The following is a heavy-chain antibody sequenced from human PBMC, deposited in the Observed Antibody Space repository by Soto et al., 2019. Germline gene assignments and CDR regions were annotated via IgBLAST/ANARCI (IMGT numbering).Heavy chain of an antibody. J-gene: IGHJ5*02. V-gene: IGHV4-34*01. CDR1: GGSFSGYY. Sequence: SDTVSRTCAGCGGSFSGYYWIWIRQPPGKGLEWIGEINHSGSTNYNPSLKSRVTISVDTSKNQFSLKLSSVTAADTAVYYCARVRLGYQLLRKGNWFDPWGQGTLVTVSS. CDR2: INHSGST. D-gene: IGHD2-2*01. CDR3: ARVRLGYQLLRKGNWFDP.